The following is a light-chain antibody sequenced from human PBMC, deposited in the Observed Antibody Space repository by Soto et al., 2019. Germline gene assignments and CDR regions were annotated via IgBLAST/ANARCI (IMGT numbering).Light chain of an antibody. CDR3: QQYYNGPRT. CDR1: QSVSST. J-gene: IGKJ1*01. Sequence: EIVITQSPATLSVSPGERATLSCRASQSVSSTLAWYQQKPGQAPRLLIYGASTRATDIPARFSGSGSGTEFTLTISSLQSEDFAVYYCQQYYNGPRTFGQGTKV. V-gene: IGKV3-15*01. CDR2: GAS.